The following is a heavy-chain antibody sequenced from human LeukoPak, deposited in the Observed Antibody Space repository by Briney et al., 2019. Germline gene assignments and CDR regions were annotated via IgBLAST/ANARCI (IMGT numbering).Heavy chain of an antibody. CDR3: ARSDYYGSGSHTVFDAFDI. J-gene: IGHJ3*02. CDR2: IDDSGNT. V-gene: IGHV4-59*01. D-gene: IGHD3-10*01. Sequence: SETLSLTCAVYGGSFSGYYWSWIRRPPGKGLEWIGYIDDSGNTDYNPSLKSQVSISIAKSKNQFFLKLSSVTAADTAMYYCARSDYYGSGSHTVFDAFDIWGQGTRVTVSS. CDR1: GGSFSGYY.